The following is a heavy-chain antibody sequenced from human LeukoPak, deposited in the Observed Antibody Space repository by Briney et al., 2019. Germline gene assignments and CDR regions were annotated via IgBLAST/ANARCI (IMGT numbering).Heavy chain of an antibody. D-gene: IGHD2-2*02. Sequence: GGSLRLSCAASGFTFSSYSMNWVRQAPGKGLEWVSYISSSSSTIYYADSVRGRFTISRDNAKNSLYLQMNSLRAEDTAVYYCASSQLLYFLWFDPWGQGTLVTVSS. V-gene: IGHV3-48*01. CDR2: ISSSSSTI. CDR3: ASSQLLYFLWFDP. J-gene: IGHJ5*02. CDR1: GFTFSSYS.